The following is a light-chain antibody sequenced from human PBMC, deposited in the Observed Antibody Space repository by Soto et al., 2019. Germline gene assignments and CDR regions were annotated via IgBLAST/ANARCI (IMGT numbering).Light chain of an antibody. CDR2: SNN. J-gene: IGLJ1*01. CDR1: SSNIGRNT. CDR3: AAWHDSLTDYV. Sequence: QAVVTQAPSASETPGQRVTISCSGGSSNIGRNTVNWYQQLPGTATKLLIYSNNRRPSGVPDRFSGSKSGTSASLAISGLQAEDEADYYCAAWHDSLTDYVFGTGTKVTVL. V-gene: IGLV1-44*01.